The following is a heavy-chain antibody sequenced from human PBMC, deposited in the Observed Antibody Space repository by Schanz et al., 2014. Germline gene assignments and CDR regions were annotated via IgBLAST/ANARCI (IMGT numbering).Heavy chain of an antibody. CDR1: GFTFSRCG. D-gene: IGHD1-7*01. V-gene: IGHV3-33*06. CDR3: VKDLGTATREGWAFAS. J-gene: IGHJ4*02. CDR2: IWFDGSNK. Sequence: VQVVESGGGLVQPGGSLRLSCAASGFTFSRCGMHWVRQTPAKGLEWVAIIWFDGSNKYYADSVKGRFTISRDNSRNTLFLQMNSLRAEDTAVYYCVKDLGTATREGWAFASWGQGTLVTVSS.